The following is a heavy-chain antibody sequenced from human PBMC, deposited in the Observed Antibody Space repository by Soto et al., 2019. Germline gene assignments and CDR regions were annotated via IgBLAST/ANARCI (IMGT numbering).Heavy chain of an antibody. Sequence: ASVMVSCNASGYTFTSYGISLVRQAPGQGLEWMGWISAYEVNTNYAQKLQGGVTMTTDTSTSTAYMELRSLRSDDTAVYYCAKTYYDFWSGQNWFDPWGQGTLVTVAS. J-gene: IGHJ5*02. CDR2: ISAYEVNT. CDR1: GYTFTSYG. V-gene: IGHV1-18*01. D-gene: IGHD3-3*01. CDR3: AKTYYDFWSGQNWFDP.